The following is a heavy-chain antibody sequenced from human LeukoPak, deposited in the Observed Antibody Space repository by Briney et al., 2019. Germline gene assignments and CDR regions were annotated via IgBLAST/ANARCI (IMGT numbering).Heavy chain of an antibody. D-gene: IGHD2-2*01. CDR3: ARAYQLLWGWFDP. V-gene: IGHV1-8*02. Sequence: GASVKVSCKASGYTLTTYAMNWVRQAPGQGLEWMGWMNPNSGNTGYAQKFQGRVTMTRNTSISTAYMELSSLRSEDTAVYYCARAYQLLWGWFDPWGQGTLVTVSS. CDR1: GYTLTTYA. CDR2: MNPNSGNT. J-gene: IGHJ5*02.